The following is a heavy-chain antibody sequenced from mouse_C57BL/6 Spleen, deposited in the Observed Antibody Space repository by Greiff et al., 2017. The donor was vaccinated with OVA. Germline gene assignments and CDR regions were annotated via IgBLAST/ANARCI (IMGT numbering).Heavy chain of an antibody. CDR1: GFTFSSYT. J-gene: IGHJ1*03. D-gene: IGHD1-1*01. CDR3: ARPDYYGSSFYWYFDV. V-gene: IGHV5-9*01. CDR2: ISGGGGNT. Sequence: EVKLVESGGGLVKPGGSLKLSCAASGFTFSSYTMSWVRQTPEKRLEWVATISGGGGNTYYPDSVKGRFTISRDNAKNTLYLQMSSLRSEDTALYYCARPDYYGSSFYWYFDVWGTGTTVTVSS.